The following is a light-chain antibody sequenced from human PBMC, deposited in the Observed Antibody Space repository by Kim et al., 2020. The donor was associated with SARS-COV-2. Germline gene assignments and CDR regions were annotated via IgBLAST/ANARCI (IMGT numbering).Light chain of an antibody. CDR2: KGN. CDR3: QSSDPSSHWV. Sequence: KSVTITCTRRSSRSTGNEVQGYHQRPRSAPTTVIYKGNQRPSGVPDRFSGSIDSSSTSASLTISGLKTEDEADYYCQSSDPSSHWVFGGGTKLTVL. CDR1: SSRSTGNE. J-gene: IGLJ3*02. V-gene: IGLV6-57*03.